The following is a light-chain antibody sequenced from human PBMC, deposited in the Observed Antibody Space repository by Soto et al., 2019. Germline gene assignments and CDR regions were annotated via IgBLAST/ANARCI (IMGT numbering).Light chain of an antibody. CDR1: QSVLYSSNNKNY. J-gene: IGKJ1*01. Sequence: DIVMTQSPDSLAVPLGERATINCKSIQSVLYSSNNKNYLAWYQKKPGQHPKALIYWASTRESGVPDRFSGSGSGTDFNLTISRLQAEDVAVYEGQQYYTTTWTFCQATKGDIK. CDR3: QQYYTTTWT. CDR2: WAS. V-gene: IGKV4-1*01.